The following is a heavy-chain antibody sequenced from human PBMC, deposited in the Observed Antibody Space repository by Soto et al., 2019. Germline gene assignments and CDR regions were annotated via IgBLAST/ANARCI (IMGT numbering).Heavy chain of an antibody. V-gene: IGHV3-30*18. J-gene: IGHJ2*01. CDR3: AKDGSSGWINWYSDL. CDR1: GFSFSDRG. Sequence: QVQLVESGGGVVQPGRSLRLSCGASGFSFSDRGMHWVRQAPGKGLEWVASISYDGSDKYHADSLKGRFTISRDNSENTLYLQMDSLRIEDTALYYCAKDGSSGWINWYSDLGGRGTLVTVSS. D-gene: IGHD6-19*01. CDR2: ISYDGSDK.